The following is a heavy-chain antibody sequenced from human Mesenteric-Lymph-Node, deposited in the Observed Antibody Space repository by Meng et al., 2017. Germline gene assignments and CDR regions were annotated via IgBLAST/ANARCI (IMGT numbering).Heavy chain of an antibody. CDR1: GFTFSSYG. CDR2: IWYDGSNK. J-gene: IGHJ4*02. V-gene: IGHV3-33*01. Sequence: GSLRLSCAASGFTFSSYGMHWVRQAPGKGLEWVAVIWYDGSNKYYADSVKGRFTISRDNSKNTLYLQMNSLRAEDTAVYYCARDFNYYDSSGYLNNYFDYWGQGTLVTVSS. D-gene: IGHD3-22*01. CDR3: ARDFNYYDSSGYLNNYFDY.